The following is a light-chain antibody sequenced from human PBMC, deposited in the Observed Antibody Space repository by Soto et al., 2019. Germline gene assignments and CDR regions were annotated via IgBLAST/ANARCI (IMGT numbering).Light chain of an antibody. V-gene: IGKV3-11*01. CDR2: AAS. CDR3: QQRINWPLT. CDR1: QSVDRY. J-gene: IGKJ4*01. Sequence: EIVLKQSPDTLSLSPGDTATLTCRASQSVDRYVAWYQQKPGQAPRLLIYAASTRATGIPARFSGSGSGTDFTLTISSLEPEDFAVYCCQQRINWPLTFGGGTKVDIK.